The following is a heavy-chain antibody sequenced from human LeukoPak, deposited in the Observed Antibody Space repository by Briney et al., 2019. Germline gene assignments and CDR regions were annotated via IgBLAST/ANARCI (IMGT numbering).Heavy chain of an antibody. CDR2: IKEDGSEK. Sequence: GGSLKLSCVASGFSLMSWVRQAPGKGLEWVANIKEDGSEKYYVDSVKGRFTMFRDNAKNSVYLQMNRLRVEDTAVYYCARRSYRGVIGLYYYYYMDVWGKGTPVTVSS. D-gene: IGHD3-16*02. CDR1: GFSL. CDR3: ARRSYRGVIGLYYYYYMDV. J-gene: IGHJ6*03. V-gene: IGHV3-7*01.